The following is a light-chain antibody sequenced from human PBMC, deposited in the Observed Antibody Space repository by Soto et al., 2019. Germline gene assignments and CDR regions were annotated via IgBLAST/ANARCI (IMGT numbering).Light chain of an antibody. CDR2: GAS. CDR3: QQYNNWPLWT. J-gene: IGKJ1*01. V-gene: IGKV3-15*01. Sequence: EMVMTQSPASLSVSPGERATLSCRASQSVGSFLAWYQQKPGQAPRLLIYGASTRATGIPARFSGSGSGTEFTLTISSLQSEDFAVYYCQQYNNWPLWTFGQGTKVEIK. CDR1: QSVGSF.